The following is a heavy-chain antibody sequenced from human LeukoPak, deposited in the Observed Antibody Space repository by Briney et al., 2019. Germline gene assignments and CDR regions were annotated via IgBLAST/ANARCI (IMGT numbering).Heavy chain of an antibody. J-gene: IGHJ4*02. CDR2: ISNSGGST. CDR3: AKARGHIVATHFDY. D-gene: IGHD5-12*01. Sequence: GGSLRLSCAASGFTFSSYAMSWVHQAPGKGLEWVSVISNSGGSTYYADSVKGRFTISRDNSKNTLYLQMNSLRAEDTAVYYCAKARGHIVATHFDYWGQGTLVTVSS. CDR1: GFTFSSYA. V-gene: IGHV3-23*01.